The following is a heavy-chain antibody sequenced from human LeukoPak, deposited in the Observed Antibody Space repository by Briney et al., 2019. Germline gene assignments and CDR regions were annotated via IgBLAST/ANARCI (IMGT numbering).Heavy chain of an antibody. D-gene: IGHD3-22*01. CDR1: GASINSYY. V-gene: IGHV4-59*08. J-gene: IGHJ4*02. CDR2: ISHSGTA. CDR3: ARRFVDSSGYYYDDY. Sequence: PSETLSLTCTVSGASINSYYWSWIRQPPGKGLEWIGYISHSGTASYSPSVKSRVAISVHKSENQFSLTLSSVTAADTAVCYCARRFVDSSGYYYDDYWGQGILVTVSS.